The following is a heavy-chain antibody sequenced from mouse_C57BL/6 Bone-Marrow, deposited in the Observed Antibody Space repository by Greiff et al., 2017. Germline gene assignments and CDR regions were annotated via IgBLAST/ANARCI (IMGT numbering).Heavy chain of an antibody. V-gene: IGHV1-55*01. CDR2: IYPGSGST. CDR3: ARSGTVVFDY. Sequence: QVHVKQPGAELVKPGASVKMSCKASGYTFTSYWITWVKQRPGQGLEWIGDIYPGSGSTNYNDKFKSKATLTVDTSSSTAYMQLSSLTSEDSAVYYCARSGTVVFDYWGQGTTLKVSS. D-gene: IGHD1-1*01. J-gene: IGHJ2*01. CDR1: GYTFTSYW.